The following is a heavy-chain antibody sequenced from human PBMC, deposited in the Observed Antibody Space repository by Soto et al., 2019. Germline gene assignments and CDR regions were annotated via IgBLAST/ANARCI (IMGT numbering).Heavy chain of an antibody. CDR2: IYDSGST. Sequence: QVQLQESGPGLVKPSQTLSLTCSVSGASISSGDYYWSWIRQHPGKGLEWIGYIYDSGSTYYNPSLKRRVPISVDASKNQFSLKLSSVTAADTAVYYCASIYDSSGYYYGNNWFDPWGQGTLVTVSS. CDR3: ASIYDSSGYYYGNNWFDP. CDR1: GASISSGDYY. V-gene: IGHV4-31*03. J-gene: IGHJ5*02. D-gene: IGHD3-22*01.